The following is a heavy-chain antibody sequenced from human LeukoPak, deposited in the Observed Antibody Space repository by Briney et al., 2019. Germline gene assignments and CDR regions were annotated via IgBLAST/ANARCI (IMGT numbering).Heavy chain of an antibody. V-gene: IGHV1-46*01. D-gene: IGHD6-19*01. CDR2: INPSGGST. J-gene: IGHJ4*02. CDR3: ARDPYSSGLLDY. CDR1: GYTFTSYY. Sequence: ASVTVSCKASGYTFTSYYMHWVRQAPGQGLEWMGVINPSGGSTSYAQKFQGRVTITRDTSTSTVYMELSSLRSEDTAVYYCARDPYSSGLLDYWGQGTLVTVSS.